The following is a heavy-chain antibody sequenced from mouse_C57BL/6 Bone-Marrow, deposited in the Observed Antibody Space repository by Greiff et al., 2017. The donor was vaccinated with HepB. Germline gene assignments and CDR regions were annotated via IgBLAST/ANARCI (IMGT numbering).Heavy chain of an antibody. CDR1: GFTFSSYA. CDR3: AREATVVAT. D-gene: IGHD1-1*01. J-gene: IGHJ3*01. V-gene: IGHV5-4*01. CDR2: ISDGGSYT. Sequence: EVKLVESGGGLVKPGGSLKLSCAASGFTFSSYAMSWVRQTPEKRLEWVATISDGGSYTYYPDNVKGRFTISRDNAKNNLYLQMSHLKSEDTAMYYCAREATVVATGGQGTLVTVSA.